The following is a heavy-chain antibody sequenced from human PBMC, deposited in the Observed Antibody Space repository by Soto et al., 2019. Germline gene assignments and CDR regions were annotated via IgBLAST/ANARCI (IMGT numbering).Heavy chain of an antibody. CDR1: GGSISSYY. D-gene: IGHD3-22*01. CDR3: ARDMNPAIYYDSSGRTRGWFDP. Sequence: SETLSLTCTVSGGSISSYYWSWIRQPPGKGLESSGYIYYSGSTNYNPSPKSRVTISVDTSKNQFSLKLSSVTAADTAVYYCARDMNPAIYYDSSGRTRGWFDPWGQGTLVTVSS. CDR2: IYYSGST. J-gene: IGHJ5*02. V-gene: IGHV4-59*01.